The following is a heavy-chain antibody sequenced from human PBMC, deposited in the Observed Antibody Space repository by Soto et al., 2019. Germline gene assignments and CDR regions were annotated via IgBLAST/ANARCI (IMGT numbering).Heavy chain of an antibody. J-gene: IGHJ3*02. V-gene: IGHV3-30*18. Sequence: GGSLRLSCAASGFTFSSYGMYWVRQAPGKGLEWVAVISYDGSNKYYADSVKGRFTISRDNSKNTLYLQMNSLRAEDTAVYYCAKARDSSGYYYGAFDIWGQGTMVTVSS. CDR1: GFTFSSYG. CDR2: ISYDGSNK. D-gene: IGHD3-22*01. CDR3: AKARDSSGYYYGAFDI.